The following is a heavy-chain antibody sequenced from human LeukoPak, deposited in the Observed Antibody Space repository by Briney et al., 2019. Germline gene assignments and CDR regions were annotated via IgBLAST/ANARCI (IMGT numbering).Heavy chain of an antibody. Sequence: GEPLKISGQASGSTFTDYWIGWVRQLPGKGLEWMGIIYPTHSDTRYSPSFQGQVTISIDKSISTAYLQWRSLKASDSAMYYCARPASYGAFDIWGQGTMVTVSS. CDR3: ARPASYGAFDI. CDR2: IYPTHSDT. D-gene: IGHD2-8*01. V-gene: IGHV5-51*01. J-gene: IGHJ3*02. CDR1: GSTFTDYW.